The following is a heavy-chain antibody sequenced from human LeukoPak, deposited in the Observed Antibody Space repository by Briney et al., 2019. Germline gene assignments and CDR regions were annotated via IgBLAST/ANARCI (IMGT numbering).Heavy chain of an antibody. CDR3: AREGGRAAAGRFDY. J-gene: IGHJ4*02. D-gene: IGHD6-13*01. CDR1: GINFRTSG. CDR2: IQNDGSDK. V-gene: IGHV3-30*02. Sequence: GWSLRLSCAASGINFRTSGMHWVRQAPGKGLEWVTFIQNDGSDKYYAASVKGRFTISRDNSKNTVYLHMNSLRADDTALYYCAREGGRAAAGRFDYWGQGTLVTVSS.